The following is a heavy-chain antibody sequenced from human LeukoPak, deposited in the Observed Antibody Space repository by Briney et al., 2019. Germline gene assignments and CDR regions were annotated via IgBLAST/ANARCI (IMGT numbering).Heavy chain of an antibody. CDR2: INHSGST. Sequence: SETLSLTCAVYGGSFSGYYWSWIRKPPGKGLEWIGEINHSGSTNYNPSLKSRVTISVDTSENQVSLKLSSVTAADTAVYYCARGGHYYGSGSPDWFDPWGQGTLVTVSS. CDR3: ARGGHYYGSGSPDWFDP. CDR1: GGSFSGYY. D-gene: IGHD3-10*01. J-gene: IGHJ5*02. V-gene: IGHV4-34*01.